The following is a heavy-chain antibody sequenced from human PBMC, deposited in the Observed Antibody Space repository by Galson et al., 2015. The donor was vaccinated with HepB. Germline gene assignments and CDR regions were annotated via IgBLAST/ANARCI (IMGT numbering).Heavy chain of an antibody. V-gene: IGHV1-18*01. Sequence: SVKVSCKASGYTFTSYGISWVRQAPGQGLEWMGWISAYNGNTNYAQKLQGRVTMTTDTSTSTAYMELRSLRSDDTAVYYCARDQRYYDFWSGYYFQPSSGYGMDVWGQGTTVTVSS. D-gene: IGHD3-3*01. J-gene: IGHJ6*02. CDR2: ISAYNGNT. CDR1: GYTFTSYG. CDR3: ARDQRYYDFWSGYYFQPSSGYGMDV.